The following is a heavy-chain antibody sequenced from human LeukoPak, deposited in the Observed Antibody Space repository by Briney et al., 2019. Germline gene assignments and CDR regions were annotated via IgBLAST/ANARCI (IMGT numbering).Heavy chain of an antibody. V-gene: IGHV2-70*04. D-gene: IGHD3-10*01. CDR3: ARLYGSGSYPYYFDH. Sequence: SGPALVKPTQTLTLTCTFSGFSVSTSGMRVGWIRQPPGKALEWLARIDWDDDKFYNTSPKTRLTISKDTSKNQVVLTMTNMDPVGTATYYCARLYGSGSYPYYFDHCGQGTLVTVSS. CDR2: IDWDDDK. CDR1: GFSVSTSGMR. J-gene: IGHJ4*02.